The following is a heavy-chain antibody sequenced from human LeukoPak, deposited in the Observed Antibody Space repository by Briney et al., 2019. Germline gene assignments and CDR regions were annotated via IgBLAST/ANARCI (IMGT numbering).Heavy chain of an antibody. CDR2: IYSGGST. CDR1: GFTVSSNY. Sequence: PGGSLRLSCAASGFTVSSNYISWVRQAPGKGLEWVSVIYSGGSTYYADSVKGRFTISRDISMNTLYLQMNSLRAEDTAAYYCAKGSYYDSSGSFYFDYWGQGTLVTVSS. J-gene: IGHJ4*02. CDR3: AKGSYYDSSGSFYFDY. D-gene: IGHD3-22*01. V-gene: IGHV3-53*01.